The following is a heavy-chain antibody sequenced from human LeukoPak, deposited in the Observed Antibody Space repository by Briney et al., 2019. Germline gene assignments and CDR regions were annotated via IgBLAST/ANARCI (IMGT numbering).Heavy chain of an antibody. D-gene: IGHD3-22*01. Sequence: SETLSLTCTVSGGSISSGGYYWSWICQHPGKGLEWIGYIYYSGSTYYNPSLKSRVTISVDTSKNQFSLKLSSVTAADTAVYYCARVNSSGPALDYWGQGTLVTVSS. CDR3: ARVNSSGPALDY. CDR1: GGSISSGGYY. CDR2: IYYSGST. V-gene: IGHV4-31*03. J-gene: IGHJ4*02.